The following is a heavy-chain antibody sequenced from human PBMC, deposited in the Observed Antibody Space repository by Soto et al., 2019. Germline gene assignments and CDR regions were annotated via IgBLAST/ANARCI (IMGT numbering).Heavy chain of an antibody. Sequence: GGSLRLSCAASGFTFSSYEMNWVRQAPGKGLEWVSYISSSGSTIYYADSVKGRFTISRDNAKNSLYLQMNSLRAEDTAVYYCARSQSGGPNWFDPWGQGTLVTVSS. V-gene: IGHV3-48*03. CDR3: ARSQSGGPNWFDP. CDR1: GFTFSSYE. J-gene: IGHJ5*02. CDR2: ISSSGSTI. D-gene: IGHD2-15*01.